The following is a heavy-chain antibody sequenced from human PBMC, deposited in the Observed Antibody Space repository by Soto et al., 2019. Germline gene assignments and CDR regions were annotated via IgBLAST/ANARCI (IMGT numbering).Heavy chain of an antibody. CDR1: CGSFSGYY. J-gene: IGHJ4*02. CDR2: INHSGST. D-gene: IGHD6-6*01. Sequence: QVQLQQWGAGLLKPSETLSLTCAVYCGSFSGYYWSWIRQPPGKGLEWIGEINHSGSTNYNPSPKRLVTMSVDTSKNQCSLKLSYVTAADTAVYYCARTSRFDCWGQGTLVTVSS. CDR3: ARTSRFDC. V-gene: IGHV4-34*01.